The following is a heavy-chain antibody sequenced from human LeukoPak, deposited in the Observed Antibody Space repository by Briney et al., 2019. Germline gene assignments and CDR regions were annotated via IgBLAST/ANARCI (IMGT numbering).Heavy chain of an antibody. D-gene: IGHD6-13*01. J-gene: IGHJ4*02. CDR2: INPNSGGT. CDR1: GYTFTGYY. CDR3: ARLAAAGTTAHY. V-gene: IGHV1-2*02. Sequence: ASVKVSCKASGYTFTGYYMHWVRQAPGQGLEWMGWINPNSGGTNYAQKFQGRVTMTRDTSISTAYMELSRLRSDDTAVYYCARLAAAGTTAHYWGQGTLVTVSS.